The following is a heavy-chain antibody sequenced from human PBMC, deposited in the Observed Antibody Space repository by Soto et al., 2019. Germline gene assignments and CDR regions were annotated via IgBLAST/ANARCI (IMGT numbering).Heavy chain of an antibody. CDR1: GFTFSSYG. J-gene: IGHJ6*02. Sequence: QVQLVESGGGVVQPGRSLRLSCAASGFTFSSYGMHWVRQAPCKGLEWVAVIWYDGSDKYYADSVKGRFTISRDNSKNTQYLQMNSLRAEDTAVYYCARVVGLRYFDWFKYGMDVWGQVTTVTVSS. D-gene: IGHD3-9*01. CDR2: IWYDGSDK. CDR3: ARVVGLRYFDWFKYGMDV. V-gene: IGHV3-33*01.